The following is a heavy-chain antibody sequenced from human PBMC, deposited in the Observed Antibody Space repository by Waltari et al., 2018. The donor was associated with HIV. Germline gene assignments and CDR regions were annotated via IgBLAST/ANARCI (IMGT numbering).Heavy chain of an antibody. CDR1: GYSISRGYY. D-gene: IGHD6-19*01. V-gene: IGHV4-38-2*01. J-gene: IGHJ4*02. CDR3: ARGQGLGTFDC. Sequence: QVQLQESGPGLVKSSETLSLTCAVSGYSISRGYYSGWIRQPPGKGLEWIGIIYHSGSTYDHPSLKSRVTISADTSNNQFARKVSSVTAADTAVYDCARGQGLGTFDCWGQGTLVTVSS. CDR2: IYHSGST.